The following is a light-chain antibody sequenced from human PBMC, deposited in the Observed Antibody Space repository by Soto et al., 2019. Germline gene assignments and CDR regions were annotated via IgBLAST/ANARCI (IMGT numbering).Light chain of an antibody. V-gene: IGKV3-11*01. CDR3: QQRSNWPLT. Sequence: TRSPGTVSLSPWERATLSCRASQSVSSNLAWYQQKPGQAPRLLIYGASTRATGIPARFSGSGSGTEFTLTISSLEPEDFAVYYCQQRSNWPLTFGGGTKVDI. CDR1: QSVSSN. J-gene: IGKJ4*01. CDR2: GAS.